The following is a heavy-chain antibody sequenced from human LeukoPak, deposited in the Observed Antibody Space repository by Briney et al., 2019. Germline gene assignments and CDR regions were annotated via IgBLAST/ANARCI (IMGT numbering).Heavy chain of an antibody. V-gene: IGHV4-4*07. CDR2: IYTSGST. J-gene: IGHJ4*02. D-gene: IGHD2-15*01. CDR1: GGPISNFY. CDR3: ARDGNGSRAFDF. Sequence: SETLSLTCTVSGGPISNFYWSWIRQPAGKGLEWIGRIYTSGSTNYNPSLKSRVTVSVDKSKNQFSLNLTSVTAADTAVYYCARDGNGSRAFDFWGQGTLVTVSS.